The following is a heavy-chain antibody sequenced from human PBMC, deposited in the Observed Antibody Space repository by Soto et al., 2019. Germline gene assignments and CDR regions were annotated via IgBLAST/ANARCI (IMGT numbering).Heavy chain of an antibody. CDR1: GGSISSSSYY. CDR3: ARVPLVASAAAPRGWFDP. D-gene: IGHD2-15*01. J-gene: IGHJ5*02. Sequence: PSETLSLTCTVSGGSISSSSYYWGWIRQPPGKGLEWIGSIYYSGSTYYNPSLKSRVTISVDTSKNQFSLKLSSVTAADTAVYYCARVPLVASAAAPRGWFDPWGQGTLVTVSS. CDR2: IYYSGST. V-gene: IGHV4-39*01.